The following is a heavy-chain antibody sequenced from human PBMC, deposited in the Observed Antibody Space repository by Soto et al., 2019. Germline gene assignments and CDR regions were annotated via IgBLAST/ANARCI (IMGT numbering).Heavy chain of an antibody. Sequence: ASVKVSCKASGYTFTDYFIHWVRQAPGQGFEWMGWINPNSRGTNYAPKFQGRVTMTRDTSNSTAYMELRGLRSDDTAVYYCARVTLKVVNWFDPWGQGTLVTVSS. V-gene: IGHV1-2*02. CDR1: GYTFTDYF. J-gene: IGHJ5*02. CDR3: ARVTLKVVNWFDP. D-gene: IGHD2-15*01. CDR2: INPNSRGT.